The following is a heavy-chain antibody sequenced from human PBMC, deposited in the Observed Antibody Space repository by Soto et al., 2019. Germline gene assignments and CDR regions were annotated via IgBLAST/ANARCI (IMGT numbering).Heavy chain of an antibody. Sequence: ASETLSLTCTVSGGSISSGDYYWSWIRQPPGKGPEWIGYIYYSGSTYYNPSLKSRVTISVDTSKNQFSLKLSSVTAADTAVYYCASEITMVRGVLYWGQGTLVTVSS. CDR3: ASEITMVRGVLY. CDR2: IYYSGST. CDR1: GGSISSGDYY. V-gene: IGHV4-30-4*01. J-gene: IGHJ4*02. D-gene: IGHD3-10*01.